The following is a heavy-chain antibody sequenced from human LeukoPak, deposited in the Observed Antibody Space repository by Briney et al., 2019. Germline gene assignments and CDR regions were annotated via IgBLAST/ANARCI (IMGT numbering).Heavy chain of an antibody. V-gene: IGHV1-2*02. CDR3: ARDRNSGPHYYSYYMDV. D-gene: IGHD4-23*01. Sequence: ASVKVSCKASGYTFTGYYMHWVRQAPGQGLEWMGWINPNSGGTNYAQKFQGRVTMTRDTSISTAYMELSRLRSDDTAVYYCARDRNSGPHYYSYYMDVWGKGTTVTVSS. CDR1: GYTFTGYY. J-gene: IGHJ6*03. CDR2: INPNSGGT.